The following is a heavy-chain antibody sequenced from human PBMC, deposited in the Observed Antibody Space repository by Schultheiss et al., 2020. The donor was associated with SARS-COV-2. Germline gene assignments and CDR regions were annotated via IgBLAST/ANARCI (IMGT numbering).Heavy chain of an antibody. V-gene: IGHV4-34*01. J-gene: IGHJ3*02. CDR1: GGSFSGYY. Sequence: SETLSLTCAVYGGSFSGYYWSWIRQPPGKGLEWIGEINHSGSTNYNPSLKSRVTISVDTSKNQFSLKLSSVTAEDTAVYYCARTGYYDSSGLLSSAAFDIWGQGTMVTVSS. D-gene: IGHD3-22*01. CDR2: INHSGST. CDR3: ARTGYYDSSGLLSSAAFDI.